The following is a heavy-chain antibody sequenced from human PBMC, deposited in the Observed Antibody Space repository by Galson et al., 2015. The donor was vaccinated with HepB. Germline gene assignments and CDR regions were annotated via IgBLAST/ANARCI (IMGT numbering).Heavy chain of an antibody. V-gene: IGHV4-4*02. CDR3: ARERDSSGWVY. J-gene: IGHJ4*02. CDR1: GGSISSSNW. CDR2: IYHSGST. Sequence: ETLSLTCAVSGGSISSSNWWSWVRQPPGKGLEWIGEIYHSGSTNYNPSLKSRVTISVDTSKNQFSLKLSSVTAADTAVYYCARERDSSGWVYWGQGILVTVSS. D-gene: IGHD3-22*01.